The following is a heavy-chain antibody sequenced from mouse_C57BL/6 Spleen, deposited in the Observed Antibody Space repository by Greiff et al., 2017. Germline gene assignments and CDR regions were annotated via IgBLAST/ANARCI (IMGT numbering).Heavy chain of an antibody. CDR2: IWTGGGT. Sequence: VKVVESGPGLVAPSQSLSITCTVSGFSLTSYAISWVRQPPGKGLEWLGVIWTGGGTNYNSALKSRLSISKDNSKSQVFLKMNSLQTDDTARYYCAIYYSKEDWYFDVWGTGTTVTVSS. J-gene: IGHJ1*03. CDR1: GFSLTSYA. V-gene: IGHV2-9-1*01. D-gene: IGHD2-5*01. CDR3: AIYYSKEDWYFDV.